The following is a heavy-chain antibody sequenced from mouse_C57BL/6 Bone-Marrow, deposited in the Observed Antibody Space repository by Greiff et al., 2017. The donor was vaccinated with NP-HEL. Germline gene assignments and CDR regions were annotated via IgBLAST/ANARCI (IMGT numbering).Heavy chain of an antibody. D-gene: IGHD2-4*01. CDR2: IDPSDSET. CDR3: ARRGRLRFYAMDY. V-gene: IGHV1-52*01. Sequence: QVQLQQPGAELVRPGSSVKLSCKASGYTFTSYWMHWVKQRPLQGLEWIGNIDPSDSETHYNQKFKDKATLTVDKSSSTAYMQLSSLTSEDSAVYYCARRGRLRFYAMDYWGQGTSVTVAS. J-gene: IGHJ4*01. CDR1: GYTFTSYW.